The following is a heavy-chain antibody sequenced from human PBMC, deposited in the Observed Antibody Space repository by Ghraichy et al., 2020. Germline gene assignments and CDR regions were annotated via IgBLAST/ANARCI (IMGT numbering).Heavy chain of an antibody. D-gene: IGHD5-18*01. V-gene: IGHV4-38-2*02. CDR1: GYSISSGYY. Sequence: ESLNISCTVSGYSISSGYYWGWIRQPPGKGLEWIGSIYHGGSTYYNPSLESRVTISVDTSKNQFSLKLSSVTAADTAMYYCAKDRGGYSSSNYYFDYWGQGTLVTVSS. CDR3: AKDRGGYSSSNYYFDY. CDR2: IYHGGST. J-gene: IGHJ4*02.